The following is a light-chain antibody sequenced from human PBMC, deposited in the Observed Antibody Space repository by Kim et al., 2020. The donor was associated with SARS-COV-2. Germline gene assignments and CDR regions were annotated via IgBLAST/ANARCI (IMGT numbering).Light chain of an antibody. CDR3: QQRNSWPPAVT. J-gene: IGKJ4*01. CDR1: QNIDTY. CDR2: DAS. Sequence: PGDSATLSCRARQNIDTYLAWYQQRPGQAPRLLVYDASNRATGVPDRFSGSGSGTDFTLTISSLEPEDFSIYYCQQRNSWPPAVTFGGGTKVDFK. V-gene: IGKV3-11*01.